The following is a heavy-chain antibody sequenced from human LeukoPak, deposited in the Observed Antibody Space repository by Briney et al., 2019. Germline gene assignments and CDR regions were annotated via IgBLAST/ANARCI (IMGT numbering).Heavy chain of an antibody. CDR1: GFTFSSNS. D-gene: IGHD1-26*01. Sequence: KPGGSLRLXCAASGFTFSSNSMNWVRRAPGKGLEWVSSISSSSSYIYYADSVKGRFTISRDNAKNSLYLQMNSLRAEDTAVYYCARSSSNYLDYWGQGTLVTVSS. J-gene: IGHJ4*02. CDR2: ISSSSSYI. V-gene: IGHV3-21*01. CDR3: ARSSSNYLDY.